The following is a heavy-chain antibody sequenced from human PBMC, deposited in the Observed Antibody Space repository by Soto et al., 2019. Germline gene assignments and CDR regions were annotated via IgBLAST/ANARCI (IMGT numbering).Heavy chain of an antibody. J-gene: IGHJ4*02. V-gene: IGHV3-21*01. CDR3: ARAYYSSGWYSSFDY. CDR1: GFTFSSYS. Sequence: PGGSLRLSCGASGFTFSSYSMNWVRQAPGKGLEWVSSISSSSSYIYYADSVKGRFTISRDNAKNSLYLQMNSLRAEDTAVYYCARAYYSSGWYSSFDYWGQGTLVTVSS. CDR2: ISSSSSYI. D-gene: IGHD6-19*01.